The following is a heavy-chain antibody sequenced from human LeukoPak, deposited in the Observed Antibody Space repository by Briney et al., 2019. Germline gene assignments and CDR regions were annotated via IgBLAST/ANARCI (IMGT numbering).Heavy chain of an antibody. CDR2: IIPIFGTA. D-gene: IGHD3-10*01. CDR3: ARGGYYGSGSYYNLYYMDV. CDR1: GGTFSSYA. Sequence: GSSVKVSCKASGGTFSSYAISWVRQAPGQGLEWMGRIIPIFGTANYAQEFQGRVTITTDESTSTAYMELSSLRSEDTAVYYCARGGYYGSGSYYNLYYMDVWGKGTTVTVSS. J-gene: IGHJ6*03. V-gene: IGHV1-69*05.